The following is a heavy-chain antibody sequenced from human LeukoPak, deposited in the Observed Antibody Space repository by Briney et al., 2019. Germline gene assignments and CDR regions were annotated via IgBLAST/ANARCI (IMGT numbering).Heavy chain of an antibody. CDR3: ARLRRNNDNSGYYYYYDY. J-gene: IGHJ4*02. D-gene: IGHD3-22*01. CDR1: GLAFSSYS. V-gene: IGHV3-21*01. Sequence: GGSLRLSCAVSGLAFSSYSFNWVRQAPGKGLEWVSSITPTSSYIYYADSVRGRFTISRDNAKNSLYLQMNSLRAEDTAVYYCARLRRNNDNSGYYYYYDYWGQGTLVTVSS. CDR2: ITPTSSYI.